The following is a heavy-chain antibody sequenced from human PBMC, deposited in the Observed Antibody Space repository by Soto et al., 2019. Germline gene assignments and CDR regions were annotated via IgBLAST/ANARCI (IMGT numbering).Heavy chain of an antibody. V-gene: IGHV4-30-2*01. J-gene: IGHJ4*02. Sequence: SETLSLTCAVSGGSISSGGYSWSWIRQPPGKGLEWIGYISHSGSTYYNPSLKSRVTISVDRSKNQFSLKLSSVTAADTAVYYCARAYSSGWLDYWGQGTLVTVSS. CDR2: ISHSGST. CDR3: ARAYSSGWLDY. D-gene: IGHD6-19*01. CDR1: GGSISSGGYS.